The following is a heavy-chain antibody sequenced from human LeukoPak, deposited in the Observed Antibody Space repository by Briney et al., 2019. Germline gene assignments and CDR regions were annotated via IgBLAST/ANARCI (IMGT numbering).Heavy chain of an antibody. CDR1: GGSISSGGYS. V-gene: IGHV4-30-2*01. J-gene: IGHJ3*02. CDR3: ARSPYDILTGYYSGSFDI. Sequence: SETLSLTCAVSGGSISSGGYSWSWIRQPPGKGLEWIGYIYHSGSTYYNPSLKSRVTISVDRSKNQFSLKLSSVTAADTAVYYCARSPYDILTGYYSGSFDIWGQGTMVTVSS. D-gene: IGHD3-9*01. CDR2: IYHSGST.